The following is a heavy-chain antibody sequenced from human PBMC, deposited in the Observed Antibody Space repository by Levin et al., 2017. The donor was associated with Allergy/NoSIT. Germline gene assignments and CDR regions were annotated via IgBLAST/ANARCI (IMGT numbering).Heavy chain of an antibody. V-gene: IGHV4-59*01. J-gene: IGHJ4*02. CDR3: ARACGGEPFDY. D-gene: IGHD2-21*01. CDR2: IYYSGST. Sequence: PSETLSLTCTVSGGSISSYYWSWIRQPPGKGLEWIGYIYYSGSTNYNPSLKSRVTISVDTSKNQFSLKLSSVTAADTAVYYCARACGGEPFDYWGQGTLVTVSS. CDR1: GGSISSYY.